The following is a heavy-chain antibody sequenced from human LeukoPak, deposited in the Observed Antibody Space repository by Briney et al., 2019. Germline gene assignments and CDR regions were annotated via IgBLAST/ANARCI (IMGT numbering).Heavy chain of an antibody. CDR2: ISSSGSTI. J-gene: IGHJ4*02. V-gene: IGHV3-11*01. D-gene: IGHD2-2*02. Sequence: GGSLRLSCAASGFTFSDYYMSWIRQAPGKGLEWVSYISSSGSTIYYADSVKGRFTISRDNAKNLLYLQMNSLRAEDTAVYYCTRYCSSTSCYTSPGENFDYWGREPWSPSPQ. CDR3: TRYCSSTSCYTSPGENFDY. CDR1: GFTFSDYY.